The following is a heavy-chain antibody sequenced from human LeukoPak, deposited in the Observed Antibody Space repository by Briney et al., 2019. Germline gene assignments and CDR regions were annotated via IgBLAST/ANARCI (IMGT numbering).Heavy chain of an antibody. CDR3: ARDWGIYYYYMDV. V-gene: IGHV4-39*07. CDR2: IYYSGTT. Sequence: SETLSLTCTVSGDSTSNNIYHWGWIRQPPGKGLEWIGSIYYSGTTYYNPSLKSRVTISLDTSKNQFSLKLSSVTAADTAVYYCARDWGIYYYYMDVWGKGTTVTDSS. J-gene: IGHJ6*03. CDR1: GDSTSNNIYH. D-gene: IGHD3-16*01.